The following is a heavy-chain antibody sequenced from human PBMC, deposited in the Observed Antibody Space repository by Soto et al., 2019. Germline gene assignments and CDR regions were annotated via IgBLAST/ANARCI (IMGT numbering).Heavy chain of an antibody. CDR1: AVSLSRGSYY. J-gene: IGHJ5*02. CDR2: IYYSGST. Sequence: LSRTCPDSAVSLSRGSYYLRWLRQPPGKELEWIGYIYYSGSTNYNRSLKSRVTISVETSKNQFSLKLSSVTAADTAVYYCARGYNWFAPWGKGTLVTLSS. CDR3: ARGYNWFAP. V-gene: IGHV4-61*01.